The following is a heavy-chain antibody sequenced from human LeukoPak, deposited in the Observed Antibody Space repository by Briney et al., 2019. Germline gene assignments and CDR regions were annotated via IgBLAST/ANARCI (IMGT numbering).Heavy chain of an antibody. CDR2: IYTSGST. J-gene: IGHJ4*02. CDR3: ARTLPARTTKYSSSWDY. V-gene: IGHV4-61*02. D-gene: IGHD6-13*01. CDR1: GGSISSGSYY. Sequence: PSQTLSLTCTVSGGSISSGSYYWSWIRQPAGKGLEWIGRIYTSGSTNYNPSLKSRVTISVDTSKNQFSLKLSSVTAADTAVYYCARTLPARTTKYSSSWDYWGQGTLVTVSS.